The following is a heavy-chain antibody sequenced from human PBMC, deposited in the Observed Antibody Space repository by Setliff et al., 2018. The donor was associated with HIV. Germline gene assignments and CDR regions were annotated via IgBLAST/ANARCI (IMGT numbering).Heavy chain of an antibody. V-gene: IGHV4-39*01. J-gene: IGHJ6*03. CDR3: ARHSAVNIPPDGLGYYSIDV. CDR1: GDSISSSFYY. Sequence: SETLSLTCTVSGDSISSSFYYWGWVRQPPGKGLEWIGGIYYTGSPFYNPSLESRVTISVDTSNNQFSLKLSSVTAADTAVYYCARHSAVNIPPDGLGYYSIDVWGKGTSVTVSS. CDR2: IYYTGSP. D-gene: IGHD3-10*01.